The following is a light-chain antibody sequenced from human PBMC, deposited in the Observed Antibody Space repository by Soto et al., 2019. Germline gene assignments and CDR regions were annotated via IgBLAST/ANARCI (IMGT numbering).Light chain of an antibody. CDR1: SGRYTYI. J-gene: IGLJ2*01. CDR2: LDSDGRH. CDR3: QTWGTGIHEI. Sequence: QPVLTQSPCASASLGASVKLTCTLSSGRYTYIIAWHQQQPGRGPRYLLSLDSDGRHNKGAGIPDRFSGSSSGAERYLTISSLQSEDEADYYCQTWGTGIHEIFGGGTKLTVL. V-gene: IGLV4-69*01.